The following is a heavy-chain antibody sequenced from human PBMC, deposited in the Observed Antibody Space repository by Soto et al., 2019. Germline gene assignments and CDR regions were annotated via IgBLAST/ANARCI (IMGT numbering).Heavy chain of an antibody. CDR1: GFTFSGSA. CDR2: IRSKANNYAT. D-gene: IGHD3-10*02. J-gene: IGHJ5*02. V-gene: IGHV3-73*01. CDR3: SRQMFSPDNH. Sequence: EVPLVESGGGLVQPGGSLRLSCAASGFTFSGSAIHWVRQASGKGLEWLGLIRSKANNYATAYGASVKGRFTISRDDSKNTAYLQMNSLKTEDTAIYYCSRQMFSPDNHWGQGTLVTVSS.